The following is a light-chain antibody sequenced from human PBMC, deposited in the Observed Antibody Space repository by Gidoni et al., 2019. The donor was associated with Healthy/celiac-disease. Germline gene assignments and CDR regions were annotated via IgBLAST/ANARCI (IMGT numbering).Light chain of an antibody. CDR1: QDISNY. CDR3: QQYDNLPLT. J-gene: IGKJ4*01. Sequence: DFQMTLSPSSLSASVGDRVTITCQASQDISNYFNWYQQKPGKAPKLQIYDASNLETGVPSRFSGSGSGTDFTFTISSLQPEDIATYYCQQYDNLPLTFGGGTKVEIK. V-gene: IGKV1-33*01. CDR2: DAS.